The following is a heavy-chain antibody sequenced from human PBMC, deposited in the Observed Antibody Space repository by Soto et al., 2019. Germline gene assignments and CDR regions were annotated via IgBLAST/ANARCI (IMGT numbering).Heavy chain of an antibody. CDR3: ARNGGFRKWLLKAWLDP. Sequence: SETLSLTCAVYGGSFSGYYWSWIRQPPGKGLEWIGEINHSGSTNYNPSLKSRVTISVDTSKNQFSLKLSSVTAADTAVYYCARNGGFRKWLLKAWLDPWGQGTLVTVSS. CDR2: INHSGST. V-gene: IGHV4-34*01. J-gene: IGHJ5*02. D-gene: IGHD3-22*01. CDR1: GGSFSGYY.